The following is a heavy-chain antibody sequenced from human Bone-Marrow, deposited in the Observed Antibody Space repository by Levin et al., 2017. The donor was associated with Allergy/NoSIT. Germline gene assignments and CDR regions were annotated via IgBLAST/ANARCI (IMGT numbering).Heavy chain of an antibody. J-gene: IGHJ4*02. V-gene: IGHV3-23*01. D-gene: IGHD2-21*02. CDR1: GFTFNNFA. Sequence: GGSLRLSCATSGFTFNNFAMSWVRQAPGKGLEWVSTFSSSAFNAYYAASVEGRFTISTDSSKNTLYLDMNTLRVDDTAIYYCAKPKRLCGPHCSYAIDHWGQGTLVTVSS. CDR2: FSSSAFNA. CDR3: AKPKRLCGPHCSYAIDH.